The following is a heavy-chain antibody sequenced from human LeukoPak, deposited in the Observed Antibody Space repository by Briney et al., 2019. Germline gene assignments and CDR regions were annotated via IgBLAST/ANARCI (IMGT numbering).Heavy chain of an antibody. CDR3: ARAGEYYYDSSGYYTTGDFDY. Sequence: ASVTVSCKASGYTFTSYGISWVRQAPGQGLEWMGWISAYNGNTNYAQKLQGRVTMTTDTSTSTAYMELRSLRSDDTAVYYCARAGEYYYDSSGYYTTGDFDYWGQGTLVTVSS. CDR1: GYTFTSYG. D-gene: IGHD3-22*01. V-gene: IGHV1-18*01. J-gene: IGHJ4*02. CDR2: ISAYNGNT.